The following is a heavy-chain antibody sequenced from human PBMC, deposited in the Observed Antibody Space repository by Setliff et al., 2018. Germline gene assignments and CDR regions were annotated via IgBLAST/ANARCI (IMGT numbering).Heavy chain of an antibody. CDR3: ARDSSGSYYNVYYYYYYYMDV. CDR2: INQDGSEK. Sequence: GGSLRLSCAASGFTFSSYWMSWVRQAPGKGLEWVANINQDGSEKYYVDSVRGRFTISRDNAKNSLYLQMNSLRADDAAVYFCARDSSGSYYNVYYYYYYYMDVWGQGTTVTVSS. J-gene: IGHJ6*03. V-gene: IGHV3-7*01. CDR1: GFTFSSYW. D-gene: IGHD3-10*01.